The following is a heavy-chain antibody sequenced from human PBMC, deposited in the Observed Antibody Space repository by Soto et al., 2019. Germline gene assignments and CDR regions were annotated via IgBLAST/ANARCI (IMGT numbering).Heavy chain of an antibody. J-gene: IGHJ4*02. CDR2: VKSSGT. D-gene: IGHD3-10*01. V-gene: IGHV4-39*01. CDR1: GASISIDEYH. CDR3: VRLGDS. Sequence: XGTLSLTSTVSGASISIDEYHWGWIRQPPGKGLEWIGSVKSSGTYYNPSLRSRITVSVDTSNNQFSLNLRSVTAAETATYYCVRLGDSWGQGALVTVSS.